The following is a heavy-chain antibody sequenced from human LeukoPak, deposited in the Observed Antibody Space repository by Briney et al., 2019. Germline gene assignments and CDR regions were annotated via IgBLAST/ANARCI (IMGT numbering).Heavy chain of an antibody. CDR2: ISSSGSTI. D-gene: IGHD6-13*01. V-gene: IGHV3-48*03. CDR3: ARESVAAAGSSDY. Sequence: GGSLRLSCAASGFTFSSYEMNWVRQAPGKGLEWVSYISSSGSTIYYADSVKGRFTISRDNAKNSLYLQMNSLRAEDTAVYYCARESVAAAGSSDYCGQGTLVTVSS. CDR1: GFTFSSYE. J-gene: IGHJ4*02.